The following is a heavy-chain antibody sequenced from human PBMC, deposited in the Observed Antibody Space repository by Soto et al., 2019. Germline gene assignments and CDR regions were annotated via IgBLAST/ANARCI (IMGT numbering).Heavy chain of an antibody. J-gene: IGHJ6*03. Sequence: PSETLSLTCVVSGGSLSDYSWSWIRQPPGMALEWIGEINHLGSINYNPSLKSRVTMSVDTSKNQFSLTLNSVTAADTATYYCARGGISHWAYFYYMDVWDRGTTVT. CDR2: INHLGSI. CDR1: GGSLSDYS. D-gene: IGHD2-21*01. CDR3: ARGGISHWAYFYYMDV. V-gene: IGHV4-34*01.